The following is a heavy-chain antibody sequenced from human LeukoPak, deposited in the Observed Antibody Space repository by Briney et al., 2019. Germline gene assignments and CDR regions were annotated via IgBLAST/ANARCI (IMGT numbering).Heavy chain of an antibody. V-gene: IGHV3-48*03. J-gene: IGHJ4*02. CDR2: ISSSGSTI. Sequence: GGSLRLSCAASGFTFSSYAMSWVRDAPGRGLEGVSYISSSGSTIYYADSVKGRYTISRDNAKNSLYLQMNSLRAEDTAVCYCAREGGSAAPDYWGQGTLVTVSS. CDR3: AREGGSAAPDY. D-gene: IGHD2-2*01. CDR1: GFTFSSYA.